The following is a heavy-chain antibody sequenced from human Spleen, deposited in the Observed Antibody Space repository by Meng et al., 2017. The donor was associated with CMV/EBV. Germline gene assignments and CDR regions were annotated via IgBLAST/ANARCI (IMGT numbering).Heavy chain of an antibody. V-gene: IGHV3-NL1*01. CDR2: IYSGGST. CDR1: GFTFSNYG. J-gene: IGHJ6*02. Sequence: GESLKISCAASGFTFSNYGMHWVRQPPGKGLEWVSVIYSGGSTYYADSVKGRFTISRDNSKNTLYLQMNSLRAEDTAVYYCAKVLIALPTYYYGMDVWGQGTTVTVSS. D-gene: IGHD6-6*01. CDR3: AKVLIALPTYYYGMDV.